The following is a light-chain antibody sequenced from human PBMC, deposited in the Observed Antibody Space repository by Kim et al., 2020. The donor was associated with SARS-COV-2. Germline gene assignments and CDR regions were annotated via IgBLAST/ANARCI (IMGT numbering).Light chain of an antibody. CDR1: QSVSSSY. V-gene: IGKV3-20*01. CDR3: QLCGDSSWT. Sequence: EIVLTQSPGTLSLSPGERATLSCRASQSVSSSYLAWYQQKPGQAPRLLIYGASSRATGIPDRFSGSGLGTDFTLTISSLEPEDFAVYYCQLCGDSSWTFGQGTKVDI. J-gene: IGKJ1*01. CDR2: GAS.